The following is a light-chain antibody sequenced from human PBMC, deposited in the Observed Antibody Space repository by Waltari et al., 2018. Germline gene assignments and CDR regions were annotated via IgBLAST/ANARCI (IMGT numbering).Light chain of an antibody. CDR2: GGG. Sequence: QSALTQPASVSGSPGQSITISCTGTSSDVGSYNLVSWYQQHPGKAPKLMIYGGGTRPSGVSKRFAGSKSGNTASLTIAGLQAEDEADYYCCSYAGSSTLVFGGGTKLTVL. CDR3: CSYAGSSTLV. V-gene: IGLV2-23*01. CDR1: SSDVGSYNL. J-gene: IGLJ2*01.